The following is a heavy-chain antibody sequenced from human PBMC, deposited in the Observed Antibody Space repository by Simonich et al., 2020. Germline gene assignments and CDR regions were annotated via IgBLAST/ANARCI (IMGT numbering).Heavy chain of an antibody. CDR2: INHSGST. V-gene: IGHV4-34*01. CDR1: GGSFRGYY. Sequence: GSGLLQPSATLSLTCAVYGGSFRGYYWSWIRQPPGKGLEWIGEINHSGSTNNNPYLKSRVTISGDTSKNQGALKLSAVTAADKEGEDGARRSGNDDYGGQGTLVTGSA. CDR3: ARRSGNDDY. J-gene: IGHJ4*02. D-gene: IGHD1-1*01.